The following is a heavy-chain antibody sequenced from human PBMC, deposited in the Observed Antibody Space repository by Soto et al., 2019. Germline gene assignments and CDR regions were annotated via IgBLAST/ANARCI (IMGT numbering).Heavy chain of an antibody. V-gene: IGHV4-59*01. CDR2: IYYSWST. D-gene: IGHD4-17*01. Sequence: SETLSLTCTVSGGSISSYYWSWIRQPPGKGLEWIGYIYYSWSTNYNPSLKSRVTISVDTSKNQLSLKLSSVTAADTAVYYCARGYYGDYFSHFVDYWGQGTRGTVSA. CDR1: GGSISSYY. J-gene: IGHJ4*02. CDR3: ARGYYGDYFSHFVDY.